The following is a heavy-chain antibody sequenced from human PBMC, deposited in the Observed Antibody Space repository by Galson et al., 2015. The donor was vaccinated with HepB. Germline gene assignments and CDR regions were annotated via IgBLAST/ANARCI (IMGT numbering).Heavy chain of an antibody. Sequence: SLRLSCAASGFTFSSYAMSWVRQAPGKGLEWVSAISGSGGSTYYADSVKGRFTISRDNSKNTLYLQMNSLRAEDTAVYYCAKRIVVVPAAIEWYFDLWGRGTLFTVSS. J-gene: IGHJ2*01. D-gene: IGHD2-2*01. CDR3: AKRIVVVPAAIEWYFDL. V-gene: IGHV3-23*01. CDR1: GFTFSSYA. CDR2: ISGSGGST.